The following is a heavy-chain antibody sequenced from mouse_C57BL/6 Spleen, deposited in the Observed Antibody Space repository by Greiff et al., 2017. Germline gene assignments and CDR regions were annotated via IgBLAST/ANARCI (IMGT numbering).Heavy chain of an antibody. Sequence: QVPLKQPGTELVTPGASVKLSCKASGYTFTSYRLHWVKQRHGKGLEWIGYINPRNGGTNNNEKLKSKATWTVDKYSGTAYIQLISLTSEDAAVYYCARYHYYTSIFGYVDVWGTGTTVTVSS. CDR3: ARYHYYTSIFGYVDV. CDR2: INPRNGGT. V-gene: IGHV1-53*01. CDR1: GYTFTSYR. J-gene: IGHJ1*03. D-gene: IGHD2-12*01.